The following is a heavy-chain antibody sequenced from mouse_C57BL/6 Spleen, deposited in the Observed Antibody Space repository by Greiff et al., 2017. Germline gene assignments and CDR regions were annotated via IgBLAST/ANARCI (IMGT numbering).Heavy chain of an antibody. CDR1: GFTFSSYT. Sequence: EVKLMESGGGLVKPGGSLKLSCAASGFTFSSYTMSWVRQTPEKRLEWVATISGSGGNTYYPDSVKGRFTISRDNAKNTLYLQMRSLRSKDTALYYCARDGEYDVWFAYWGQGTLVTVSA. D-gene: IGHD2-14*01. CDR2: ISGSGGNT. V-gene: IGHV5-9*01. J-gene: IGHJ3*01. CDR3: ARDGEYDVWFAY.